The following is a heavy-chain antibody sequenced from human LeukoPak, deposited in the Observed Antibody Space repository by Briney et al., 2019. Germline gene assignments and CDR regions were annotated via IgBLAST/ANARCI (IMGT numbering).Heavy chain of an antibody. CDR2: IYYSGST. V-gene: IGHV4-30-4*08. CDR1: GGSISSGDYY. J-gene: IGHJ4*02. D-gene: IGHD1-26*01. CDR3: ARATWELLHFDY. Sequence: SSQTLSLTCTVSGGSISSGDYYWSWIRQPPGMGLEWIGYIYYSGSTYYNPSLKSRVTISVDTSKNQFSLKLSSVTAADAAVYYCARATWELLHFDYWGQGTLVTVSS.